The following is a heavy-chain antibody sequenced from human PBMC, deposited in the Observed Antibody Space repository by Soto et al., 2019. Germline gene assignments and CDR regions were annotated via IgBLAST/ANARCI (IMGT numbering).Heavy chain of an antibody. D-gene: IGHD6-19*01. J-gene: IGHJ4*02. V-gene: IGHV5-51*01. CDR3: ARVYSSGSDY. Sequence: PGESLKISCKASGFSLNTYWIGWVRQMPGKGLEWMGIIYPGDSDTKYSPSFQGQVTISADKSINTAYLQWSSLQASDSAMYYCARVYSSGSDYWGQGTLVTVSS. CDR2: IYPGDSDT. CDR1: GFSLNTYW.